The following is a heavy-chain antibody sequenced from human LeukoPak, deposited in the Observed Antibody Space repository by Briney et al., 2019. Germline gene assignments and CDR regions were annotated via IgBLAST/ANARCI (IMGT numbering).Heavy chain of an antibody. Sequence: PSETLSLTCAVYGGSFSGYYWSWIRQPPGKGLEWIGEINHSGSTNYNPSLKSRVTISVDTSKNQFSLKVSSVTAADTAVYYCARAGYDILTGYYRMPRGTNWFDPWGQGTLVTVSS. CDR2: INHSGST. V-gene: IGHV4-34*01. CDR1: GGSFSGYY. D-gene: IGHD3-9*01. CDR3: ARAGYDILTGYYRMPRGTNWFDP. J-gene: IGHJ5*02.